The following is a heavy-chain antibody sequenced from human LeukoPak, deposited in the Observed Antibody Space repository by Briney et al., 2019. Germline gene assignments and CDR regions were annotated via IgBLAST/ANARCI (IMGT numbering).Heavy chain of an antibody. CDR2: IYYSGST. D-gene: IGHD4/OR15-4a*01. V-gene: IGHV4-59*01. Sequence: SETLSLTCTVSGGSISGYYWSWIRQPPGKGLEWIGYIYYSGSTNYNPSLKSRVTISVDTSKNQFSLKLSSVTAADTAVYYCAREVLGYAFDIWGQGTMVTVSS. J-gene: IGHJ3*02. CDR3: AREVLGYAFDI. CDR1: GGSISGYY.